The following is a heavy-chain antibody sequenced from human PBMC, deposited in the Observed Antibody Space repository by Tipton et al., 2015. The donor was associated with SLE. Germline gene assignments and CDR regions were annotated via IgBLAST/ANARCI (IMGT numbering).Heavy chain of an antibody. CDR2: IYYSGST. D-gene: IGHD3-16*01. V-gene: IGHV4-59*01. Sequence: TLSLTCTVSGGSISSYYWSWIRQPPGKGLEWLGYIYYSGSTNYNPSLKSRVTISVDTSKNQFSLKLSSVTAADTAVYYCASYLGRHAFDIWGQGTMVTVSS. CDR1: GGSISSYY. J-gene: IGHJ3*02. CDR3: ASYLGRHAFDI.